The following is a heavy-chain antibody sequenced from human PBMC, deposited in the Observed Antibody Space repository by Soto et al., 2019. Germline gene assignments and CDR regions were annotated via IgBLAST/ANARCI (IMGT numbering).Heavy chain of an antibody. CDR1: GGSISSYY. Sequence: PSETLSLTCTVSGGSISSYYWSWIRQPPGKGLEGIGYIYYSGSTNYNPSLKSRVTISVDTSKNQFSLKLSSVTAADTAVYYCAREIGYCSSTSCSGAFDIWGQGTMVTVSS. V-gene: IGHV4-59*12. CDR3: AREIGYCSSTSCSGAFDI. D-gene: IGHD2-2*01. J-gene: IGHJ3*02. CDR2: IYYSGST.